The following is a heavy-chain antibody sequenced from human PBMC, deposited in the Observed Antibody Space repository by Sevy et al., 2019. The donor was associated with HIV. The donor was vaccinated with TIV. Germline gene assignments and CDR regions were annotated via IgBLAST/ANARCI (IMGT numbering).Heavy chain of an antibody. CDR2: ISPYKGTT. CDR1: GYIFTSYG. V-gene: IGHV1-18*01. D-gene: IGHD3-16*01. CDR3: ARDRDYDSIWGTFPYRDF. J-gene: IGHJ4*02. Sequence: ASVKVSCKASGYIFTSYGISWVRQAPGRGLEWVGWISPYKGTTNYAQKFQGRVTMTTDTSTFTVYMQLRSLRSDDTAIYYCARDRDYDSIWGTFPYRDFWGQGTLVTVSS.